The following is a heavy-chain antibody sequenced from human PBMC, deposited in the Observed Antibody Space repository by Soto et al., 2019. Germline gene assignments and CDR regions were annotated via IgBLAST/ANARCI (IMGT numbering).Heavy chain of an antibody. J-gene: IGHJ4*02. D-gene: IGHD6-13*01. CDR3: AKDRAAAGTGRDRFYFDY. CDR2: ISYDGSNK. Sequence: QVQLVESGGGVVQPGRSLRLSCAASGFTFSSYGMHWVRQAPGKGLEWVAVISYDGSNKYYADSVKGRFTISRDNSKNTXXLQMNSLRAEATAVYYCAKDRAAAGTGRDRFYFDYWGQGTLVTVSS. V-gene: IGHV3-30*18. CDR1: GFTFSSYG.